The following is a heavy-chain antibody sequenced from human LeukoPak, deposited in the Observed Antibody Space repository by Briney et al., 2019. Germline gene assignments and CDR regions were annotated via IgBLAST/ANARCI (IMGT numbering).Heavy chain of an antibody. CDR3: ASWVVIAEIDY. Sequence: ASETLSLTCAVSGYSISSGYYWGWIRQPPGKGLEWIGSIYHSGSTYYNPSLKSRVTISVDTSKHQFSLKLSSVTAADTAVYYCASWVVIAEIDYWGQGTLVTVSS. CDR2: IYHSGST. V-gene: IGHV4-38-2*01. CDR1: GYSISSGYY. J-gene: IGHJ4*02. D-gene: IGHD2-21*01.